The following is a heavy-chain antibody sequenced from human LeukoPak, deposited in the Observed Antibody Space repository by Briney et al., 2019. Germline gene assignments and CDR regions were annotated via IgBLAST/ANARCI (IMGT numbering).Heavy chain of an antibody. Sequence: GGSLRLSCAASGFTFSSYGMHWVRQAPGKGLEWVAFIRYDGSDKYYADSVKGRFTISRDNSKNTLYLQMNSLRAEDTAVYYCAKGLGAARGTNAFDIWGQGTMVTVSS. CDR1: GFTFSSYG. CDR3: AKGLGAARGTNAFDI. V-gene: IGHV3-30*02. CDR2: IRYDGSDK. J-gene: IGHJ3*02. D-gene: IGHD6-6*01.